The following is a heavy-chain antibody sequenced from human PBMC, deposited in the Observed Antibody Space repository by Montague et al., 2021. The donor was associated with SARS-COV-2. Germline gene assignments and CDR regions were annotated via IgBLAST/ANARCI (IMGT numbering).Heavy chain of an antibody. V-gene: IGHV3-48*03. CDR2: ISSSGSTI. J-gene: IGHJ4*02. CDR1: GFTFSSYE. D-gene: IGHD3/OR15-3a*01. CDR3: ARDGDYWTSPSPDGY. Sequence: SRRLSCAASGFTFSSYEMNWVRQAPGKGLEWVSYISSSGSTIYYADSVKGRFTISRDNAKNSLYLQMNSLRAEDTAVYYCARDGDYWTSPSPDGYWGQGTLVTVSS.